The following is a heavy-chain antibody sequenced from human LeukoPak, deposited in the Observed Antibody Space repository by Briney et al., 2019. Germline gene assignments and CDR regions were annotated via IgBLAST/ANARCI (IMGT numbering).Heavy chain of an antibody. J-gene: IGHJ4*02. CDR2: ISWNSGSI. CDR1: GFTFDDYA. D-gene: IGHD6-19*01. V-gene: IGHV3-9*01. CDR3: VTAAVAGI. Sequence: GGSLRLSCAASGFTFDDYAMHWVRQAPGKGLEWVSGISWNSGSIGYADSVKGRFTISRDNAKNSLYLQMSSLRAEDTAVYYCVTAAVAGIGGQGTLVTVSS.